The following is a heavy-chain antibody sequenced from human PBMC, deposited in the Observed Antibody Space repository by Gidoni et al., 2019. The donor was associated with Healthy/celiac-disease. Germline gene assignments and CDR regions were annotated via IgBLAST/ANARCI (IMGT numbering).Heavy chain of an antibody. D-gene: IGHD6-19*01. Sequence: QVQLQESGPGLVKPSETLSLTCTVSGGSISSYYWSWIRQPPGKGLEWIGYIYYSGSTNYNPSLKSRVTISVDTSKNQFSLKLSSVTAADTAVYYCARVGDEYSSGSFDYWGQGTLVTVSS. CDR2: IYYSGST. J-gene: IGHJ4*02. CDR1: GGSISSYY. CDR3: ARVGDEYSSGSFDY. V-gene: IGHV4-59*01.